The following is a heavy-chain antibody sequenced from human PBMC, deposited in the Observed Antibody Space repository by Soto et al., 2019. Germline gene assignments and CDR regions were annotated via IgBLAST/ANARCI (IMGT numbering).Heavy chain of an antibody. J-gene: IGHJ5*02. Sequence: PGGSLRLSCAASGFTFSSYAMHWVRQAPGKGLEWVAVISYDGSNKYYADSVKGRFTISRDNSKNTLYLQMNSLRAEDTAVYYCGRGYYGSSGYFNWFDPWGRGTLVTVSS. CDR1: GFTFSSYA. CDR3: GRGYYGSSGYFNWFDP. V-gene: IGHV3-30-3*01. D-gene: IGHD3-22*01. CDR2: ISYDGSNK.